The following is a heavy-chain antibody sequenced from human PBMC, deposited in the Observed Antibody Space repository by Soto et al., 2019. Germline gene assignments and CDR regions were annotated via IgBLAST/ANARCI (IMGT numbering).Heavy chain of an antibody. Sequence: GGSLRLSCAASGFTFSSYSMNWVRQAPGKGLEWVSSISSSSSYIYYADSVKGRFTISRDNAKNSLYLQMNSLRAEDTAVYYCARDTDVSTDAFDIWGQGTMVTVS. J-gene: IGHJ3*02. V-gene: IGHV3-21*01. CDR3: ARDTDVSTDAFDI. CDR1: GFTFSSYS. CDR2: ISSSSSYI.